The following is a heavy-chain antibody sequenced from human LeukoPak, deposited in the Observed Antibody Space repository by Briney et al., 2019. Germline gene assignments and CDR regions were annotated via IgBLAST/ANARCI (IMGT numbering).Heavy chain of an antibody. V-gene: IGHV4-39*07. CDR3: ARALVVCSSSSCHGQFWFDP. CDR1: GDSISRSSLY. Sequence: SETLSLTCTVSGDSISRSSLYWGWIRQSPGKGLEWIGTIYSSGSTFYNPSLKSPVTISLDTSRNQVSLKLSSVTAADTAVYFCARALVVCSSSSCHGQFWFDPWGHGTLVTVSS. CDR2: IYSSGST. D-gene: IGHD2-2*01. J-gene: IGHJ5*02.